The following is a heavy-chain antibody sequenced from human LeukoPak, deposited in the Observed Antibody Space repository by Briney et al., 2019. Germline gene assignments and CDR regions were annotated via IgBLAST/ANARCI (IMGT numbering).Heavy chain of an antibody. CDR1: GFTFSSYG. Sequence: PGRSLRLSCAASGFTFSSYGMHWVRQAPGKGLEWVAVIWYDGSNKYYADSVKGRFTISRDNSKSTLYLQMNSLRAEDTAVYYCAKDLSSSWYCPDYWGQGTLVTVSS. CDR3: AKDLSSSWYCPDY. V-gene: IGHV3-33*06. CDR2: IWYDGSNK. D-gene: IGHD6-13*01. J-gene: IGHJ4*02.